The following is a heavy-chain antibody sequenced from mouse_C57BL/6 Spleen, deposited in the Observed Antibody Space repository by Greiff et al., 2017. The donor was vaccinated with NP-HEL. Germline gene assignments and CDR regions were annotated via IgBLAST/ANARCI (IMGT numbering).Heavy chain of an antibody. CDR1: GYTFTSYW. CDR2: IYPGSGST. CDR3: ARWRAQATDGFAY. V-gene: IGHV1-55*01. Sequence: QVQLQQPGAELVKPGASVKMSCKASGYTFTSYWITWVKQRPGQGLEWIGDIYPGSGSTNYNEKFKSKATLTVDTSSSTAYMQLSSLTSEDSAVYYCARWRAQATDGFAYWGQGTLVTVSA. J-gene: IGHJ3*01. D-gene: IGHD3-2*02.